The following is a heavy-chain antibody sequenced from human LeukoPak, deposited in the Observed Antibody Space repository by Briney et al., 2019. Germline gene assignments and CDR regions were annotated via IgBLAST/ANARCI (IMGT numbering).Heavy chain of an antibody. D-gene: IGHD3-3*01. V-gene: IGHV4-38-2*01. CDR1: GYSISSGYY. J-gene: IGHJ4*02. CDR2: IYHSGST. Sequence: PSETLSLTCAVSGYSISSGYYWGWIRQPPGKGLEWIGSIYHSGSTYYNPSLKSRVTISVDTSKNQCSLKLSSVTAADTAVYYCAGTYYDFWSGPDYWGQGTLVTVSS. CDR3: AGTYYDFWSGPDY.